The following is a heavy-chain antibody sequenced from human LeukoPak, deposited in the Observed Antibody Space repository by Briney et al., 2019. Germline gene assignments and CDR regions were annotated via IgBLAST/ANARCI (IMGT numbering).Heavy chain of an antibody. V-gene: IGHV1-2*06. CDR3: SDYDFWSRSVGHEPGS. J-gene: IGHJ4*02. Sequence: AASVKVSCKASGYTFTGYYMHWVRQAPGQGLEWMGRINPNSGGTNYAQKFQGRVTMTRDTSISTAYMELSRLRSDDTAVYYCSDYDFWSRSVGHEPGSWGQGTLVTVSS. D-gene: IGHD3-3*01. CDR2: INPNSGGT. CDR1: GYTFTGYY.